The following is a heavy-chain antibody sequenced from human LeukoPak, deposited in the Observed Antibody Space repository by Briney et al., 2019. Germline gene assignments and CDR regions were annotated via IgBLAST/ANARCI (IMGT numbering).Heavy chain of an antibody. CDR3: ARDISAGDYYYGMDV. D-gene: IGHD1-14*01. CDR2: INPNSGGT. V-gene: IGHV1-2*02. J-gene: IGHJ6*02. Sequence: GASVKVSCKASGYTFNGYYMHWVRQAPGQGLEWMGWINPNSGGTNYAQKFQGRVTMTRDTSISTAYMELSRLRSDDTAVYYCARDISAGDYYYGMDVWGQGTTVTVSS. CDR1: GYTFNGYY.